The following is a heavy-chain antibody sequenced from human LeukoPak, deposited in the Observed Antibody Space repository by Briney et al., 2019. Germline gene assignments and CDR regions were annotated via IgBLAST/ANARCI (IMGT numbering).Heavy chain of an antibody. CDR3: ARLRANYFDY. V-gene: IGHV4-34*01. Sequence: PSETLSLTCAVYGGSFSGYYWSWIRQPPGKGLEWIGEINHSGSTNYNPSLKSRVTISVDTSKNQFSLKLSSVTAADTAVYYWARLRANYFDYWGQGTLVTVSS. J-gene: IGHJ4*02. D-gene: IGHD3-16*01. CDR1: GGSFSGYY. CDR2: INHSGST.